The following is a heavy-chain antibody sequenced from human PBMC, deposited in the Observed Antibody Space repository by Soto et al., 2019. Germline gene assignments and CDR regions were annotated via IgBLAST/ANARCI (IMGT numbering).Heavy chain of an antibody. V-gene: IGHV3-33*01. CDR3: ARDNWNYVSAFDI. CDR1: GFTFSSYG. Sequence: QVQLVESGGGVVQPGRSLRLSCAASGFTFSSYGIHWVRQAPGKGLEWVAVIWSDGSNKYYADSVKGRFTISRDNSKNTLYLQMNSLRAEDTAVYHCARDNWNYVSAFDIWGQGTMVTVSS. CDR2: IWSDGSNK. D-gene: IGHD1-7*01. J-gene: IGHJ3*02.